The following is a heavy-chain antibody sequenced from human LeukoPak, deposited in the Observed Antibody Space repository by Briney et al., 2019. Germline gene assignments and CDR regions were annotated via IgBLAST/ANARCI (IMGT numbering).Heavy chain of an antibody. Sequence: GGSLRLSCAASGFTFSSYAVSWVRQAPGKGLEWVSAISGSGGSTYYADSVKGRFTISRDNSKNTLYLQMNSLRAEDTAVYYCAKVLRYFGWLPLDYWGQGTLVTVSS. J-gene: IGHJ4*02. CDR3: AKVLRYFGWLPLDY. CDR1: GFTFSSYA. V-gene: IGHV3-23*01. CDR2: ISGSGGST. D-gene: IGHD3-9*01.